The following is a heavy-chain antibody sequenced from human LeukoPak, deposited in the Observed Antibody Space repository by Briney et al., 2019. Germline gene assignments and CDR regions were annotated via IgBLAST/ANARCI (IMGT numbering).Heavy chain of an antibody. Sequence: GASVKVSCKASGYTFTGYYMHWVRQAPGQGLEWMGWINPNSGGTNYAQKFQGRVTMTRDTSISTAYMELSRLRSDDTAVYYCAGYDYVWGSYRYSFDYWGQGTLVTVSS. V-gene: IGHV1-2*02. CDR1: GYTFTGYY. CDR3: AGYDYVWGSYRYSFDY. J-gene: IGHJ4*02. D-gene: IGHD3-16*02. CDR2: INPNSGGT.